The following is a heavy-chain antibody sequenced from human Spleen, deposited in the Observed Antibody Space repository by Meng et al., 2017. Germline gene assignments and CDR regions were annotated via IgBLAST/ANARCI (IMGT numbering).Heavy chain of an antibody. J-gene: IGHJ4*02. CDR2: INPNSGGT. CDR1: AYTFTNYG. CDR3: AKALGWGSSPDY. D-gene: IGHD2-21*01. V-gene: IGHV1-2*06. Sequence: QVRLVQSGAEVKKPGASVKVSCKASAYTFTNYGITWVRQAPGQGLEWMGRINPNSGGTNFAQKFQGRVIMTRDTSISTAYMELSSLGFDDTAVYYCAKALGWGSSPDYWGQGILVTVSS.